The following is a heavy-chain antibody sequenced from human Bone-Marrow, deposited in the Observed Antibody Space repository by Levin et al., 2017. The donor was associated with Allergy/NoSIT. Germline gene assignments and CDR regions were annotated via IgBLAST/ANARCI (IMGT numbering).Heavy chain of an antibody. CDR1: GFTFDDYA. D-gene: IGHD5-12*01. CDR2: LGWNGALV. Sequence: SLKISCAASGFTFDDYAMHWVRHVPGKGLQWVSGLGWNGALVGYADSVQGRFTISRDNAKNSLYLQMNNLRHEDTGLYFCVKDWASTSTEFQGGTFEHWGQGTQVTVSS. CDR3: VKDWASTSTEFQGGTFEH. V-gene: IGHV3-9*01. J-gene: IGHJ4*02.